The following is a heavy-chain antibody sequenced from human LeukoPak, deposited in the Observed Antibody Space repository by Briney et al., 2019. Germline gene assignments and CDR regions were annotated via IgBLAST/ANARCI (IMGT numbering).Heavy chain of an antibody. Sequence: GASVKVSCKASGYTFTSYGISWVRQAPGQGLEWMGWISAYNGNTNYAQKLQGRVTMTTDTSTSTAYMELRSLRSDDTAVYYCARGRAILIAAPRSDWFDPWGQGTLVTVSS. CDR2: ISAYNGNT. V-gene: IGHV1-18*01. D-gene: IGHD6-13*01. CDR3: ARGRAILIAAPRSDWFDP. J-gene: IGHJ5*02. CDR1: GYTFTSYG.